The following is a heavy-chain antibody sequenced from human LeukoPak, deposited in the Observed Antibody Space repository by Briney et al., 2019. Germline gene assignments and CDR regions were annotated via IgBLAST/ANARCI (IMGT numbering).Heavy chain of an antibody. J-gene: IGHJ4*02. CDR3: TARVVTTNEF. CDR2: VKSIRDGGTT. V-gene: IGHV3-15*01. D-gene: IGHD2-21*02. Sequence: PGGSLRLSCSGSGFNFNDAYMNWVRQAPGKGLEWVGRVKSIRDGGTTDDTAPVKGRFTISRDDSKRTVYLQMNSLKTEDTAVYFCTARVVTTNEFWGQGTLVTVSS. CDR1: GFNFNDAY.